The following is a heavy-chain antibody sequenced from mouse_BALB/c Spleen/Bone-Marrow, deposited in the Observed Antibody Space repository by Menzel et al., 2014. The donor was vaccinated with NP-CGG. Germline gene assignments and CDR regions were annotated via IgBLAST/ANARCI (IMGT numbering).Heavy chain of an antibody. D-gene: IGHD1-1*01. CDR3: AKQGTCAGTWFAY. Sequence: DVHLLESGGGLVKPGGSLKLSCAASGFPFTNYVMYWVRQTPEKRLEWVATITSGGSYTYFPDSVKGRFTISRYNAWRTLYMQMCSLRSDLTALDYGAKQGTCAGTWFAYWGQGTLVTVSA. CDR1: GFPFTNYV. CDR2: ITSGGSYT. V-gene: IGHV5-9*02. J-gene: IGHJ3*01.